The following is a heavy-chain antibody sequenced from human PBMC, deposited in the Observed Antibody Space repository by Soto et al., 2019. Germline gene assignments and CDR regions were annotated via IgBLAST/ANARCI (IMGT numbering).Heavy chain of an antibody. V-gene: IGHV5-10-1*01. Sequence: GESLKISCKGSGYSFTSYWISWVRQMPGKGLEWMGRIDPSDSYTNYSPSFQGHVTISADKSISTAYLQWSSLKAADTAMYYCASGPYSSSSDYWGQGTLVTVSA. CDR2: IDPSDSYT. CDR3: ASGPYSSSSDY. D-gene: IGHD6-6*01. J-gene: IGHJ4*02. CDR1: GYSFTSYW.